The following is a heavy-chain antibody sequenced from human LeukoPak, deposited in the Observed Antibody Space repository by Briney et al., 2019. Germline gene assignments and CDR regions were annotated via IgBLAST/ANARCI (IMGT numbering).Heavy chain of an antibody. CDR2: IKQDGSEK. Sequence: PGGTLRLSCAASGFTFSSYWMSWVRQAPGKGLEWVANIKQDGSEKYYVDSVKGRFTISRDNAKNSLYLQMNSLRAEDTAVYYCARRTVDIVATMYTYYFDYWGQGTLVTVSS. D-gene: IGHD5-12*01. CDR1: GFTFSSYW. J-gene: IGHJ4*02. V-gene: IGHV3-7*01. CDR3: ARRTVDIVATMYTYYFDY.